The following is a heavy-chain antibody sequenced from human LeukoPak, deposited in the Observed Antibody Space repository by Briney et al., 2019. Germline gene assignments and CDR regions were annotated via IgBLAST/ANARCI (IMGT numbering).Heavy chain of an antibody. Sequence: GGSLRLSCAASGFTFSDYYMNWIRQAPGKGLEWVSYISNSGTIISYADSVKGRFTISRDNTKNSLYLQMNSLRAGDTAVYYCARETLGVTAFDIWGQGTMVTVSS. CDR3: ARETLGVTAFDI. CDR2: ISNSGTII. J-gene: IGHJ3*02. V-gene: IGHV3-11*01. CDR1: GFTFSDYY. D-gene: IGHD2-21*02.